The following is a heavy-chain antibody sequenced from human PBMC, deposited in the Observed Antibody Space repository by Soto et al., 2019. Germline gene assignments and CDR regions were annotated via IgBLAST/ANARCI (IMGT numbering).Heavy chain of an antibody. J-gene: IGHJ4*02. CDR1: GFTVSSIY. V-gene: IGHV3-53*04. Sequence: GGSLRLSWAASGFTVSSIYMSWVRQAPGKGLEWVSVIYSGGSTYYADSVKGRFTISRHNSKNTLYLQMNSLRAEDTAVYYCASEHAAAGEYWGQGTLVTVSS. CDR3: ASEHAAAGEY. CDR2: IYSGGST. D-gene: IGHD6-13*01.